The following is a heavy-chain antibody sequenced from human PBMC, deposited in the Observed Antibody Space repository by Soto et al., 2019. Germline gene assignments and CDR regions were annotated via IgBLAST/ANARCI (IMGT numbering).Heavy chain of an antibody. V-gene: IGHV5-51*01. J-gene: IGHJ3*02. CDR1: RYNFANYW. D-gene: IGHD6-13*01. CDR2: IFPGDSDT. CDR3: AAGYTTGPDAFDI. Sequence: PGESLKISCKGSRYNFANYWIGWVRQMPGKGLEWMGMIFPGDSDTKNSPSLQGQITMSVDKSDSSAYLQWRSLKASDTAMYYCAAGYTTGPDAFDIWGQGTMVTVSS.